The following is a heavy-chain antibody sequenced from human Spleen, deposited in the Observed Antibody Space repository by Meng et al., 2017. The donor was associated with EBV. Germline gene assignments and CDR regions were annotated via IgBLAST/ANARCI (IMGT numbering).Heavy chain of an antibody. Sequence: VELVESGGGLVKPGESLRLSCVASGFALRSDGLHWVRLAQGKGLEWVSSISSNSIDIYYEDSVKGRFTISRDNAKNSLFLQMNSLRAEDTAVYYCARDRTSNRFDYWGQGTLVTVSS. CDR1: GFALRSDG. V-gene: IGHV3-21*01. D-gene: IGHD2-8*01. CDR3: ARDRTSNRFDY. J-gene: IGHJ4*02. CDR2: ISSNSIDI.